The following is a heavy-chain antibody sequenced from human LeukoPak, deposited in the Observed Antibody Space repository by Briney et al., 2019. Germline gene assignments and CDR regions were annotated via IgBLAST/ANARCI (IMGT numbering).Heavy chain of an antibody. V-gene: IGHV3-23*01. Sequence: GGSLRLSCAASGFTFSSYAMSWVRQAPGKGLEWVSAISGSGGSTYYADSVKGRFTISRDNSKNTLYLQMNSLRAEDTAVYYCATPRYSSSWPPRYFDYWGQGTLVTVSS. CDR3: ATPRYSSSWPPRYFDY. CDR2: ISGSGGST. J-gene: IGHJ4*02. D-gene: IGHD6-13*01. CDR1: GFTFSSYA.